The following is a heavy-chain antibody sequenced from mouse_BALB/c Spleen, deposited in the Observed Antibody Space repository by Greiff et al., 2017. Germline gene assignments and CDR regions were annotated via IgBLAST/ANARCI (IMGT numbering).Heavy chain of an antibody. Sequence: EVKLMESGGGLVKPGGSLKLSCAASGFTFSSYTMSWVRQTPEKRLEWVATISSGGSYTYYPDSVKGRFTISRDNAKNTLYLQMSSLKSEDTAMYYCTRGGDYGNYSYYFDDWGQGTTLTVSS. J-gene: IGHJ2*01. V-gene: IGHV5-6-4*01. CDR3: TRGGDYGNYSYYFDD. CDR1: GFTFSSYT. CDR2: ISSGGSYT. D-gene: IGHD2-1*01.